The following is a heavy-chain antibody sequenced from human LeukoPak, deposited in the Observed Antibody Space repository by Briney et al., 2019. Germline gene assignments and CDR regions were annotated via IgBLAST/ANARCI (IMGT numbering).Heavy chain of an antibody. CDR2: ISYDGSNK. V-gene: IGHV3-30*18. D-gene: IGHD4-23*01. CDR1: GFTFSSYG. Sequence: GGSLRLSCAASGFTFSSYGMHWVRQAPGKGLEWVAVISYDGSNKYYADSVKGRFTISRGNSKNTLYLQMNSLRAEDTAVYYCAKERWISKRYYFDYWGQGTLVTVSS. CDR3: AKERWISKRYYFDY. J-gene: IGHJ4*02.